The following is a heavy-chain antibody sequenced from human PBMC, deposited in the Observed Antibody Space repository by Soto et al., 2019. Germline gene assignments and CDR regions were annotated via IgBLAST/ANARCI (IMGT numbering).Heavy chain of an antibody. J-gene: IGHJ6*02. Sequence: PGGSLRLSCAASGFTFSSYAMSWVRQAPGKGLEWVSAISGSGGSTYYADSVKGRFTISRDNSKNTLYLQMNSLRAEDTAVYYCAKDQKRRGLRFLEWSPSVYGMDVWGQGTTVTVSS. D-gene: IGHD3-3*01. V-gene: IGHV3-23*01. CDR3: AKDQKRRGLRFLEWSPSVYGMDV. CDR2: ISGSGGST. CDR1: GFTFSSYA.